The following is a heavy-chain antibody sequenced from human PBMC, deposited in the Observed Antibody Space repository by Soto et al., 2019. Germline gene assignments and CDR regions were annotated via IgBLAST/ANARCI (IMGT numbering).Heavy chain of an antibody. CDR2: INPNSGGT. D-gene: IGHD3-22*01. CDR3: SRSYYDSSGYYFRY. J-gene: IGHJ4*02. CDR1: GYTFTGYY. Sequence: ASVKVSCKASGYTFTGYYMHWVRQAPGQGLEWMGWINPNSGGTNYAQKFQGWVTMTRDTSISTAYMELSRLRSDDTAVYYCSRSYYDSSGYYFRYWAQGTLVTVSS. V-gene: IGHV1-2*04.